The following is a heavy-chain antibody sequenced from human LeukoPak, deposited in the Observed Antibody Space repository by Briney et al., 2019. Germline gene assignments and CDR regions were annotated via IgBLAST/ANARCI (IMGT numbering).Heavy chain of an antibody. CDR1: GGSISSYY. CDR2: IYYSGST. J-gene: IGHJ5*02. CDR3: ARFHGSSWYSYNWFDP. V-gene: IGHV4-59*01. D-gene: IGHD6-13*01. Sequence: SETLSLTCTVSGGSISSYYWSWIRQPPGKGLEWIGYIYYSGSTNYNPSLKSRVTISVDTSKNQFSLKLSSVTAADTAVYYCARFHGSSWYSYNWFDPWGQGTLVTVSS.